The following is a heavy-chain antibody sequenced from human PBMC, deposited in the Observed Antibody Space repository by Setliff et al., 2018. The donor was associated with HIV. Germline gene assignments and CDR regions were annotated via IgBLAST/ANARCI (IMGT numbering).Heavy chain of an antibody. CDR1: GGSISSDTYH. Sequence: SETLSLTCTVSGGSISSDTYHYSWIRQPAGKGLEWIGQTYSSGSTKCNPSLKSRVTISVDTSKNQFSLTLSSVTAADTAMYYAGNGGRKGYWGQGTLVTVSS. D-gene: IGHD2-15*01. CDR2: TYSSGST. J-gene: IGHJ4*02. V-gene: IGHV4-61*09. CDR3: GNGGRKGY.